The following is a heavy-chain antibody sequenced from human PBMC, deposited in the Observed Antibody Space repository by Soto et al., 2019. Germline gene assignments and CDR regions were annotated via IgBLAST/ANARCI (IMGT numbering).Heavy chain of an antibody. CDR1: GYTFTSYA. J-gene: IGHJ3*02. V-gene: IGHV1-3*01. CDR3: ARDMGNYYDRSGYLSLGAFDI. CDR2: INAGNGNT. Sequence: ASVKVSCKASGYTFTSYAMHWVRQAPGQRLEWMGWINAGNGNTKYSQKFQGRVTITRDTSASTAYMELSSLRSEDTAVYYCARDMGNYYDRSGYLSLGAFDIWGQGTMVTVSS. D-gene: IGHD3-22*01.